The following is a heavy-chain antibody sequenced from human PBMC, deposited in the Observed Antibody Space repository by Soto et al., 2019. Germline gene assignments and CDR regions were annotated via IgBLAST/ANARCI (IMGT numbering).Heavy chain of an antibody. J-gene: IGHJ5*02. CDR1: GYSLISYA. CDR3: ARGTPGAAYFDP. Sequence: QVQLVQSGAEVKKPGASVKVSCKASGYSLISYAMHWVRQAPGQRLEWMGGITGGNGNTKYSQKFQGRVTITRDTAASTAYMELNSLKSEDTAVYYCARGTPGAAYFDPWGQGTLVTISP. CDR2: ITGGNGNT. V-gene: IGHV1-3*01. D-gene: IGHD1-1*01.